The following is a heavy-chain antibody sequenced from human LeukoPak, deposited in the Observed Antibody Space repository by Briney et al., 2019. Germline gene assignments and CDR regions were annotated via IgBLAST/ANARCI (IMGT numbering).Heavy chain of an antibody. J-gene: IGHJ5*02. CDR2: ISSSSSYI. Sequence: GGSLRLSCAASGFTFSSYWMSWVRQAPGKGLEWVSSISSSSSYIYYADSVKGRFTISRDNAKNSLYLQMNSLRAEDTAVYYCARDRLWFGESGFDPWGQGTLVTVSS. D-gene: IGHD3-10*01. CDR3: ARDRLWFGESGFDP. V-gene: IGHV3-21*01. CDR1: GFTFSSYW.